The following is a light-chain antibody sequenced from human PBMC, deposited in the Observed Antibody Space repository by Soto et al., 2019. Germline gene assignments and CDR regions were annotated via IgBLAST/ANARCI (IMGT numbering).Light chain of an antibody. CDR1: QSVGSY. V-gene: IGKV3-11*01. CDR3: HQRFDWRFT. J-gene: IGKJ3*01. Sequence: EILLTQSPATLSLSPGERATLSCRASQSVGSYLAWYQQTPGQAPRLLIYDASKRATAIPARFSGSGSGTDFTLTISSLEPEDSAVYYCHQRFDWRFTFGPGDKMEIK. CDR2: DAS.